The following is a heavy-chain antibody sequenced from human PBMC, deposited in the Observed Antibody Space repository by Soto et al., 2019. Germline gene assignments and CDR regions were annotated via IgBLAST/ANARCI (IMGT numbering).Heavy chain of an antibody. V-gene: IGHV3-48*02. Sequence: PGGSLRLSCAASGFTFSSYSMNWVRQAPGKGLEWVSYISSSSSTIYYADSVKGRFTISRDNAKNSLYLQMNSLRDEDTAVYYCAMPEYSSPSYGIDFWGQGTTVTVSS. J-gene: IGHJ6*02. CDR3: AMPEYSSPSYGIDF. D-gene: IGHD6-6*01. CDR1: GFTFSSYS. CDR2: ISSSSSTI.